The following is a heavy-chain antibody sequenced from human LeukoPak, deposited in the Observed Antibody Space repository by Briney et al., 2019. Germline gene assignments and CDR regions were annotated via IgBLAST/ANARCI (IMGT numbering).Heavy chain of an antibody. D-gene: IGHD5-18*01. V-gene: IGHV3-23*01. CDR1: GFTFSSYA. CDR2: ISGSGGST. J-gene: IGHJ4*02. Sequence: GGSLRLSCAASGFTFSSYAMSWVRQAPGKGLEWVSAISGSGGSTYYADSAKGRFTISRDNSKNTLYLQMNSLRAEDTAVYYCAKGRRLYNYSYFDYWGQGTLVTVSS. CDR3: AKGRRLYNYSYFDY.